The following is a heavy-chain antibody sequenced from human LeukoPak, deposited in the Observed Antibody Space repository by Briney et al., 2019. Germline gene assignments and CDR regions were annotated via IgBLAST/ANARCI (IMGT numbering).Heavy chain of an antibody. D-gene: IGHD5-12*01. CDR1: GFTFSDYY. CDR2: ISSSGSTI. V-gene: IGHV3-11*04. Sequence: PGGSLRLSCAASGFTFSDYYMSWIRQAPGKGLEWVSYISSSGSTIYYADSVKGRFTISRDNAKNSLYLQMNSLRAEDTAVCYCARDDSGYDREIDYWGQGTLVTVSS. J-gene: IGHJ4*02. CDR3: ARDDSGYDREIDY.